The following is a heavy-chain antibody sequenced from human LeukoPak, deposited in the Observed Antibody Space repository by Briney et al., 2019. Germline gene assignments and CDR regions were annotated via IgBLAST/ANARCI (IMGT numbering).Heavy chain of an antibody. D-gene: IGHD1-26*01. CDR1: GFTFSSYS. V-gene: IGHV3-21*01. J-gene: IGHJ1*01. CDR3: AKEHSGSYTAEYFQH. Sequence: PGGSLRLSCAASGFTFSSYSMNWVRQAPGKGLEWVSSISGSSYYIYYADSVKGRFTISRDNAKNSLYLQMNSLRAEDTAVYYCAKEHSGSYTAEYFQHWGQGTLVTVSS. CDR2: ISGSSYYI.